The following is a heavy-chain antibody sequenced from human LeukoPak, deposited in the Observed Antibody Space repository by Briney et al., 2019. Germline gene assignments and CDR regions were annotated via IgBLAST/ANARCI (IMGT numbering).Heavy chain of an antibody. CDR3: ARAGYSGSSNYYYYYGMDV. D-gene: IGHD1-26*01. V-gene: IGHV1-18*04. J-gene: IGHJ6*02. CDR1: GYTFTSYG. CDR2: ISAYNGNT. Sequence: ASVKVSCKASGYTFTSYGISWVRQAPGQGLEWMGWISAYNGNTNYAQKLQGRVTMTTDTSTSTAYMELRSLRSDDTAVYYCARAGYSGSSNYYYYYGMDVWGQGTTVTVSS.